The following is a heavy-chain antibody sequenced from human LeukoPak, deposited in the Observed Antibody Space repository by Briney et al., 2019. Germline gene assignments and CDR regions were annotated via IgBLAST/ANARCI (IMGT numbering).Heavy chain of an antibody. CDR3: ARLRLGYCSSTSCYTVYYYYMDV. J-gene: IGHJ6*03. CDR1: GGSFSGYY. CDR2: INHSGST. Sequence: SETLSLTCAVYGGSFSGYYWSWIRQPPGKGLEWIGEINHSGSTNYNPSLKSRVTISVDTSKNQFSLKLSSVTAADTAVYYCARLRLGYCSSTSCYTVYYYYMDVWGKGTTVTVSS. D-gene: IGHD2-2*02. V-gene: IGHV4-34*01.